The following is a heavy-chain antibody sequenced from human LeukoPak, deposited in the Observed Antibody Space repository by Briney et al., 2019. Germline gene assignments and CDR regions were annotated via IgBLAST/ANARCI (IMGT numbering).Heavy chain of an antibody. CDR3: ARRGGQWLVPPIYFDY. Sequence: PSETLSLTCAVYGGSFSGYYWRWIRQPPGKGLEWVGDIIHSGSTNYNPSLKSRVTISVNTSKNQFYLTLNSVTAAGPAVYCCARRGGQWLVPPIYFDYWGQGTLVTVSS. D-gene: IGHD6-19*01. J-gene: IGHJ4*02. V-gene: IGHV4-34*12. CDR1: GGSFSGYY. CDR2: IIHSGST.